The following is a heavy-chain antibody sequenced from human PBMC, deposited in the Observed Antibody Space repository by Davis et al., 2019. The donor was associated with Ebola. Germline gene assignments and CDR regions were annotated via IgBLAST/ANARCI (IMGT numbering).Heavy chain of an antibody. CDR1: GYSFTSYW. CDR2: IYPGDSDT. Sequence: GESLKISCKGSGYSFTSYWIGWVRQMPGKGLEWMGIIYPGDSDTRYRPSFQGQVTISADKSISTAYLQWSSLKASDTAMYYCARPDYCSGGSCYFRYWGQGTLVTVSS. V-gene: IGHV5-51*01. D-gene: IGHD2-15*01. CDR3: ARPDYCSGGSCYFRY. J-gene: IGHJ4*02.